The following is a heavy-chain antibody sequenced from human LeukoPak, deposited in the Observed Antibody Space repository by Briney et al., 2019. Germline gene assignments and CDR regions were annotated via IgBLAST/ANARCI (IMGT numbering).Heavy chain of an antibody. V-gene: IGHV1-69*01. Sequence: GASVKVSCKASGGNFNNNAFNWVRQAPGQGLEWMGGIIPLFGIPNYAQQFQGRVTITADESTSTAYMDLSSLRHEDTAVYYCARGPQVTHYYDTNGYPVHFEYWGQGTLVTVSS. CDR1: GGNFNNNA. J-gene: IGHJ4*02. D-gene: IGHD3-22*01. CDR3: ARGPQVTHYYDTNGYPVHFEY. CDR2: IIPLFGIP.